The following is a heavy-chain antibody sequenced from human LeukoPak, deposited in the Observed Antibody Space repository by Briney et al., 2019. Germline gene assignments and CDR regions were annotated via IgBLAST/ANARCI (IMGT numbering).Heavy chain of an antibody. CDR1: GGTFSSYT. V-gene: IGHV1-69*02. CDR2: IIPILGIA. Sequence: ASVKVSCKASGGTFSSYTISWVRQAPGQGLEWMGRIIPILGIANYAQKLQGRVTITADKSTSTAYMELSSLRSEDTAVYYCAKAVGDGAFDIWGQGTMVTVSS. J-gene: IGHJ3*02. D-gene: IGHD5-24*01. CDR3: AKAVGDGAFDI.